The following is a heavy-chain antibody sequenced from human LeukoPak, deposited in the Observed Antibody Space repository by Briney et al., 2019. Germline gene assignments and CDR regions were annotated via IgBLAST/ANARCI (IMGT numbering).Heavy chain of an antibody. CDR1: GFTFSSYA. D-gene: IGHD3-9*01. V-gene: IGHV3-23*01. CDR2: IGGSGDST. CDR3: AKEADDWYPRPFDY. Sequence: GGSLRLSCAASGFTFSSYAMTWVRQAPGKGLEWVSAIGGSGDSTYYADSVKGRFTISRDNSKNPLYLQMNSLTAEDTAVYYCAKEADDWYPRPFDYWGQGTLVTVSS. J-gene: IGHJ4*02.